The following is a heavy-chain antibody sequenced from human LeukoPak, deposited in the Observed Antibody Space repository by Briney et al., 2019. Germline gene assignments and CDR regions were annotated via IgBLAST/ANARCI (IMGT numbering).Heavy chain of an antibody. J-gene: IGHJ5*02. V-gene: IGHV1-18*01. Sequence: ASVKVSCKASGYTFTSYGISWVRQAPGQGLEWMGWISAYNGNTNYAQKLQGRVTMTTDTSTSTAYMELRSLRSDDTAVYYCARARIAAAGGNWFDPWGQGTLVTVSS. D-gene: IGHD6-13*01. CDR1: GYTFTSYG. CDR3: ARARIAAAGGNWFDP. CDR2: ISAYNGNT.